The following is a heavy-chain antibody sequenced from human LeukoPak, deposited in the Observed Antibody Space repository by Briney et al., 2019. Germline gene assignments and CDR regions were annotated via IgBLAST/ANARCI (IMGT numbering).Heavy chain of an antibody. CDR2: INTNTGNP. CDR1: GYTFTSYA. D-gene: IGHD6-19*01. CDR3: ARASSVWQGSWFDP. Sequence: GASVKVSCKASGYTFTSYAMNWVRQAPGQGLEWTGWINTNTGNPTYAQGFTGRFVFSLDTSVSTAYLQISSLKAEDTAVYYCARASSVWQGSWFDPWGQGTLVTVSS. V-gene: IGHV7-4-1*02. J-gene: IGHJ5*02.